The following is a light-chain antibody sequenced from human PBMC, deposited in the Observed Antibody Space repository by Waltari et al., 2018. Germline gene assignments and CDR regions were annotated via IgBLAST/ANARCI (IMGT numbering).Light chain of an antibody. CDR3: QVWDSSSDHWV. J-gene: IGLJ2*01. CDR2: YDS. CDR1: YIGSKN. V-gene: IGLV3-21*01. Sequence: SYDVTQPRSVSVSPGQTARITCGGDYIGSKNVHWYQQKPAQAPVLVIYYDSDRPSGIPERFSGSNSGNTATLTISGVEAGDEADYYCQVWDSSSDHWVFGGGTRLTVL.